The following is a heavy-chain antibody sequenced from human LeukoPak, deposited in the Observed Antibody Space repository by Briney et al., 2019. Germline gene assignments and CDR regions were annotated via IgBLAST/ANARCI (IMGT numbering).Heavy chain of an antibody. D-gene: IGHD3-16*01. J-gene: IGHJ4*02. CDR1: GFTFSTYR. V-gene: IGHV3-7*03. CDR2: IKQDGSDK. Sequence: PGGPLRLSCAAPGFTFSTYRMSRVRQAPGKGLEWVAKIKQDGSDKFYVVSVKGRFTISRDNAKNSLYLQMNSLRAEDTAVYYCARDPHYGSSLWGQGTLVTVSS. CDR3: ARDPHYGSSL.